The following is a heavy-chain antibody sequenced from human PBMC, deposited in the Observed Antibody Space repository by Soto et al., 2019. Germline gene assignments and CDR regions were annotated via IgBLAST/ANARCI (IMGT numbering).Heavy chain of an antibody. J-gene: IGHJ4*02. V-gene: IGHV3-48*03. CDR3: ARDAVPTGTTCYFDY. D-gene: IGHD1-1*01. Sequence: VRLSCAASGFTFSSYEMNWVRQAPGKGLEWVSYISSSGSTIYYADSVKGRFTISRDNAKNSLYLQMNSLRAEDTAVYYCARDAVPTGTTCYFDYWGQGTLVTVSS. CDR2: ISSSGSTI. CDR1: GFTFSSYE.